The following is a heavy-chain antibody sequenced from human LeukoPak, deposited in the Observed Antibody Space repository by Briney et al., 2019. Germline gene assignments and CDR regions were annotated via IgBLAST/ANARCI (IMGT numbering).Heavy chain of an antibody. CDR3: ARVLGGSYSPYFDY. V-gene: IGHV4-34*01. Sequence: PSETLSLTCAVYGGSFSGYYWSWIRQPPGKGLEWIGEINHSGSTNYNPSLKSRVTISVDTSKNQFSLKLSSVTAADTAVYYCARVLGGSYSPYFDYWGQGTLVTVSS. CDR1: GGSFSGYY. D-gene: IGHD1-26*01. CDR2: INHSGST. J-gene: IGHJ4*02.